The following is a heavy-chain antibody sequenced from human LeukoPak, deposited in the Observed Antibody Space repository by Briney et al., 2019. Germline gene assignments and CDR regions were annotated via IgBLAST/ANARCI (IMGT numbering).Heavy chain of an antibody. V-gene: IGHV3-23*01. J-gene: IGHJ4*02. CDR3: AKAPVTSCRGAFCYPFDY. D-gene: IGHD2-15*01. CDR1: GFTFSSYE. Sequence: GGSLRLSCAASGFTFSSYEMNWVRQAPGKGLEWVSAMSSSDDGRYYAASVRGRFTISRDTSRSTLYLQMNSLRAEDAAVYYCAKAPVTSCRGAFCYPFDYWGQGTLVTVSS. CDR2: MSSSDDGR.